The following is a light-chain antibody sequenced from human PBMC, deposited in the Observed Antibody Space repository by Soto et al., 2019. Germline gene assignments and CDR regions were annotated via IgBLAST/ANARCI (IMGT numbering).Light chain of an antibody. J-gene: IGKJ2*01. CDR2: DAS. CDR3: QQYNSYSPAYT. V-gene: IGKV1-5*01. CDR1: QRISSW. Sequence: DIQMTQSPSTLSASVGDRVTITCRASQRISSWLAWYQQKPGKAPKLLIYDASSLESGVPSRFSGSGSGTEFTLTISRLQPDDFATYYCQQYNSYSPAYTFGQGTKLEIK.